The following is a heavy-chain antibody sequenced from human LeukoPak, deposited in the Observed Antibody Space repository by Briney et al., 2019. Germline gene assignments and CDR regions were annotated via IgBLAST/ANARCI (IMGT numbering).Heavy chain of an antibody. D-gene: IGHD2-15*01. CDR3: ARNAVVGGTRPNDY. J-gene: IGHJ4*02. CDR1: GFTFSAYW. V-gene: IGHV3-74*01. Sequence: GGSLRLSCAASGFTFSAYWMHWVRQAPGKGLVWLSRINTGGNDITYADSVKGRFTISRDNAKNTLYLQMNSLTVEDTAVYFCARNAVVGGTRPNDYWGQGTLVTVSS. CDR2: INTGGNDI.